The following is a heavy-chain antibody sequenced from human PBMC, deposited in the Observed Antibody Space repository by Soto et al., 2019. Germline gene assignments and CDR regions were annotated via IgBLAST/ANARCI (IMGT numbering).Heavy chain of an antibody. CDR2: ISTSNSYT. CDR3: ARGHYGLDV. CDR1: GFTFSDHY. Sequence: QVQLVESGGGLVKPGASLRLSCAASGFTFSDHYMSWIRQAPGKGLEWVSYISTSNSYTNYADSVKGRFTVSRDNAKNSLFLQMNSLRAEDTAVYYCARGHYGLDVWGQGTMVTVSS. J-gene: IGHJ6*02. V-gene: IGHV3-11*05.